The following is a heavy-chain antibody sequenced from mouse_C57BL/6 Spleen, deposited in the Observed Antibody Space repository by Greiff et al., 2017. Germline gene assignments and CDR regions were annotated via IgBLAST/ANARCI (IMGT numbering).Heavy chain of an antibody. J-gene: IGHJ3*01. CDR1: GFTFTDYY. Sequence: EVKLMESGGGSVQPGGSLSLSCAASGFTFTDYYMRWVRQPPGTALEWLGFIRNKANGYTTEYSASVKGRFTSSRDNSQSILYLQMNALRAEDSATYYCARGSPFADWGQGTLVTVSA. CDR3: ARGSPFAD. V-gene: IGHV7-3*01. CDR2: IRNKANGYTT.